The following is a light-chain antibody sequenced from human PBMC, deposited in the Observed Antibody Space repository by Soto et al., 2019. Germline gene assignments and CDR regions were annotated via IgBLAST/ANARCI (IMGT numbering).Light chain of an antibody. CDR2: AAS. CDR1: QDISNY. CDR3: QKYDSAPWT. Sequence: DIQMTQSPSSLSASVGDRVTITFRTSQDISNYLAWYQQKPGKVPKLLIYAASTLQSGVPSRFSGSGSETDFTLTVSSLQPEDVATYYCQKYDSAPWTFGQGTKVDIK. J-gene: IGKJ1*01. V-gene: IGKV1-27*01.